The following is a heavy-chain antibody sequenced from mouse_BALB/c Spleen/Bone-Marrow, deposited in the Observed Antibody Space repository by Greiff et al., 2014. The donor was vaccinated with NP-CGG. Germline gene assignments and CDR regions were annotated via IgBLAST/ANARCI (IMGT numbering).Heavy chain of an antibody. D-gene: IGHD1-2*01. CDR3: ARITTATGAMDY. J-gene: IGHJ4*01. CDR2: IWADGST. Sequence: VKLMESGPGLVAPSQSLSISCTVSGFSLTSYGVHWVRQPPGKGLEWLGVIWADGSTNYNSALMSQLSISKDNSKSQVFLKMNSLQTDDTAMYYCARITTATGAMDYWGQGTSVTVSS. V-gene: IGHV2-9*02. CDR1: GFSLTSYG.